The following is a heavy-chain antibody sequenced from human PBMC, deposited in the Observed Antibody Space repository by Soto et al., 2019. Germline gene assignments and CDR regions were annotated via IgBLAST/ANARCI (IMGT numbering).Heavy chain of an antibody. CDR3: AKAIEGAWEPNDY. V-gene: IGHV3-23*01. CDR2: ISRAGSNI. J-gene: IGHJ4*02. D-gene: IGHD1-26*01. CDR1: GFTCRNCA. Sequence: EVQLLESGGGVVQPGGSLRLSCAASGFTCRNCAMKWVRQAPGKGLEWVSDISRAGSNIYYADSVKGRFTISRDNSKNTPYLPTNLLRDDDTAVYYCAKAIEGAWEPNDYWGQGTLVTVSS.